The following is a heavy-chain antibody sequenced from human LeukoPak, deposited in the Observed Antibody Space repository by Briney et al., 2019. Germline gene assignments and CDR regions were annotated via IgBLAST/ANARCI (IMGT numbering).Heavy chain of an antibody. D-gene: IGHD3-10*01. V-gene: IGHV3-23*01. CDR2: ISGGTT. CDR1: GFTISTYG. CDR3: AKSVYHSGNY. Sequence: PGGSLRLSCAASGFTISTYGMSWVRQAPGKGLEWVSSISGGTTYYTDSVKGRFTIPRDNSKNNVSLQMNSLRAEDTAVYYCAKSVYHSGNYWGQGTLVTVSS. J-gene: IGHJ4*02.